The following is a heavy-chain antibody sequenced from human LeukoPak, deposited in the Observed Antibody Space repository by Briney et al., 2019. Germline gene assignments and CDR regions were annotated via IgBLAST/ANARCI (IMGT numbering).Heavy chain of an antibody. V-gene: IGHV1-18*01. CDR3: AREPMVRGVITHAFDN. J-gene: IGHJ4*02. Sequence: ASVTVSCTASGYTFTNYGISWLRQAPGQGLEWMGWITAHNGNTHYAQKLQGRVIMTTDTLTSTAYMELRTLTSKDTAVYFCAREPMVRGVITHAFDNWGQGTLVTVSS. D-gene: IGHD3-10*01. CDR1: GYTFTNYG. CDR2: ITAHNGNT.